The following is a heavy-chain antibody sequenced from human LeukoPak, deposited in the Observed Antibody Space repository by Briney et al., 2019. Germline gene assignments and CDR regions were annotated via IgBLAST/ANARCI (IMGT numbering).Heavy chain of an antibody. Sequence: ASVKVSCKASGGTFSSYAISWVRQAPGQGLEWMGWINPNSGGTKYAQKFQGRVTMTRDTSISTAYMELSRLRSDDTAVYYCARENYDSGTLYNWFDPWGQGTLVTVSS. V-gene: IGHV1-2*02. J-gene: IGHJ5*02. CDR3: ARENYDSGTLYNWFDP. CDR2: INPNSGGT. D-gene: IGHD3-10*01. CDR1: GGTFSSYA.